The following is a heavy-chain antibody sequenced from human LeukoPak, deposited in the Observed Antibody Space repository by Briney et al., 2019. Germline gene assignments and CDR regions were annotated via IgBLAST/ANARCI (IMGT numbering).Heavy chain of an antibody. CDR3: ARDLSDPDRTYYYDSSGYYYVDY. Sequence: SETLSLTCTVSGGSISSSSYYWGWIRQPPGKGLEWIGSIYYSGSTYYNPSLKSRVTISVDTSKNQFSLKLSSVTAADTAVYYCARDLSDPDRTYYYDSSGYYYVDYWGQGTLVTVSS. J-gene: IGHJ4*02. CDR2: IYYSGST. V-gene: IGHV4-39*07. D-gene: IGHD3-22*01. CDR1: GGSISSSSYY.